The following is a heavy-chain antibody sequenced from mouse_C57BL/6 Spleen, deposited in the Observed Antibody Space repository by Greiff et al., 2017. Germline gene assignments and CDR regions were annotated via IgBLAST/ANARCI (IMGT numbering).Heavy chain of an antibody. CDR1: GYTFTSYW. CDR2: IDPSDSYT. Sequence: QVQLQQPGAELVMPGASVKLSCKASGYTFTSYWMHWVKQRPGQGLEWIGGIDPSDSYTNYNQKFKGKSTLTVDKSSGTAYMQLSSLTSEDSAVYYCARELPYYAMDYWGQGTSVTVSS. CDR3: ARELPYYAMDY. J-gene: IGHJ4*01. V-gene: IGHV1-69*01. D-gene: IGHD2-1*01.